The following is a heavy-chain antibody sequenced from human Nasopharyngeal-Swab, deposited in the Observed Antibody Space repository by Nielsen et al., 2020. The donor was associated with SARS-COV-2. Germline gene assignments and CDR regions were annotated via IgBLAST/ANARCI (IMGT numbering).Heavy chain of an antibody. V-gene: IGHV3-48*02. CDR1: GFTFSSYS. D-gene: IGHD3-22*01. J-gene: IGHJ6*02. Sequence: GESLKISCAASGFTFSSYSMNWVRQAPGKGLEWVSYISSSSSTIYYADSVKGRFTISGDNAKNSLYLQMNSLRDEDTAVYYCARGGRWDDSTEWDYYYYGMDVWGQGTTVTVSS. CDR3: ARGGRWDDSTEWDYYYYGMDV. CDR2: ISSSSSTI.